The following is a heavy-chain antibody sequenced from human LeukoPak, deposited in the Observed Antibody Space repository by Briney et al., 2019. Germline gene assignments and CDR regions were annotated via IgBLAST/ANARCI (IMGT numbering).Heavy chain of an antibody. CDR2: AGWVGGTT. Sequence: PGGSLRLSCATSGFTFDRYTIHWVRQAPGKGLEWVSLAGWVGGTTYYSDSVRGRLTISRDSGKNSVYLQMNSLTTDDTAFYFCAKELDTMFFDYWGQGALVTVSS. J-gene: IGHJ4*02. V-gene: IGHV3-43*01. CDR3: AKELDTMFFDY. D-gene: IGHD3-10*02. CDR1: GFTFDRYT.